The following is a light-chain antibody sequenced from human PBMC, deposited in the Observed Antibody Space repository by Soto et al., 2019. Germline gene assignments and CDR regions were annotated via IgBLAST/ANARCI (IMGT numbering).Light chain of an antibody. J-gene: IGKJ1*01. CDR1: QSVSSSH. V-gene: IGKV3-20*01. CDR2: DTS. CDR3: QQYGASPWT. Sequence: EVELTQSPGTLSLSPGERATLSCRASQSVSSSHLAWYQQKRGQAPRLLIYDTSTRATGIPDRFSGSGSGTDFTLTISRXEPEDFAVYHCQQYGASPWTFGQGTKVDIK.